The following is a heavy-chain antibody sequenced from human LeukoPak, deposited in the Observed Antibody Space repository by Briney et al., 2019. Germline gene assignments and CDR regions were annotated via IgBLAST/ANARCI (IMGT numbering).Heavy chain of an antibody. CDR2: ISYDGSNK. J-gene: IGHJ4*02. CDR1: GFTFSRYA. CDR3: SRDRADSSGYLTYDY. V-gene: IGHV3-30*09. Sequence: PGRSLRLSCAASGFTFSRYAMPWVRQAPGKGLLWVAVISYDGSNKYYADSVKGRFAISRDNSKNTLYLQMNSLRAEDTAVYYCSRDRADSSGYLTYDYWGQGTLVTVSS. D-gene: IGHD3-22*01.